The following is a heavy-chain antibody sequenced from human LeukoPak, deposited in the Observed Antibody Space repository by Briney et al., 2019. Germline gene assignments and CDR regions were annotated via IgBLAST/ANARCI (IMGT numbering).Heavy chain of an antibody. J-gene: IGHJ5*02. V-gene: IGHV3-48*04. Sequence: PGGSLRLSCAASGFTFSSYSMNWVRQAPGKGLGWVSYISSSSSTIYYADSVKGRFTISRDNAKNSLYLQMNSLRAEDTAVYYCARDGGYSYGWNWFDPWGQGTLVTVSS. CDR1: GFTFSSYS. D-gene: IGHD5-18*01. CDR2: ISSSSSTI. CDR3: ARDGGYSYGWNWFDP.